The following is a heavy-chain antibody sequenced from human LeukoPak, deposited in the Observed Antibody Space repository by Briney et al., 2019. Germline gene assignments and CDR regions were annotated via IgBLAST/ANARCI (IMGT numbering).Heavy chain of an antibody. J-gene: IGHJ4*02. V-gene: IGHV3-21*06. Sequence: GGSLRLSCAASRFTFSSYSMNWIRQAPGKGLEWVSAISSRSSYKYYADSVKGRFTVSRDNAKNSLYLEMNSLRVDDTAVYYCAREPYPVYYYDSSGYLDYWGQGTLVTVSS. D-gene: IGHD3-22*01. CDR2: ISSRSSYK. CDR1: RFTFSSYS. CDR3: AREPYPVYYYDSSGYLDY.